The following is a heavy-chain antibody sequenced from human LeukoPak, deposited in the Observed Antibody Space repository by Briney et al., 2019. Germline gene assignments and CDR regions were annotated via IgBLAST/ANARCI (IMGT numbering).Heavy chain of an antibody. CDR3: AREVRRGYSYGYADSVRNYFDY. J-gene: IGHJ4*02. CDR1: GGSISSYY. V-gene: IGHV4-59*01. CDR2: IYYSGST. D-gene: IGHD5-18*01. Sequence: SETLSLTCTGSGGSISSYYWSWIRQPPGKGLEWIGYIYYSGSTNYNPSLKSRVTISVDTSKNQFSLKLSSVTAADTAVYYCAREVRRGYSYGYADSVRNYFDYWGQGTLVTVSS.